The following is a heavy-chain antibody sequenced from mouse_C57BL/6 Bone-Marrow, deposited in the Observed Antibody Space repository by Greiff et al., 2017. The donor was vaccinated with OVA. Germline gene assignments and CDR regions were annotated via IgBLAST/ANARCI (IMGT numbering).Heavy chain of an antibody. Sequence: VQLQQSGPELVKPGASVKLSCKASGYTFTSYDINWVKQRPGQGLEWIGWIYPRDGSTKYNEKFKGKATLTVDTSSSTAYMELHSLTSEDSAVYFCARRGYDGYYPWFAYWGKGTLVTVSA. D-gene: IGHD2-3*01. V-gene: IGHV1-85*01. CDR1: GYTFTSYD. CDR3: ARRGYDGYYPWFAY. J-gene: IGHJ3*01. CDR2: IYPRDGST.